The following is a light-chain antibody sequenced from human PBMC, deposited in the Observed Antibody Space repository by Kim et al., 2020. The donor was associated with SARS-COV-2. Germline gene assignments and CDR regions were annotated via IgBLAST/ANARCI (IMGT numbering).Light chain of an antibody. CDR3: NSRDSTGNLLV. V-gene: IGLV3-19*01. J-gene: IGLJ3*02. CDR2: GKN. Sequence: SSELTQDPAVSVALGQTVKITCQGDSLRSYYASWYQQKPGQAPVFVIYGKNNRPSGIPDRFSGSSSGNTTSLTITGAQAEDEADYYCNSRDSTGNLLVFG. CDR1: SLRSYY.